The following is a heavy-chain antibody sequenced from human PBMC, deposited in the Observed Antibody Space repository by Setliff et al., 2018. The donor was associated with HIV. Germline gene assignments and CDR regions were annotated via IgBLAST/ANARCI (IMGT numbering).Heavy chain of an antibody. CDR1: GDSISSSHYY. J-gene: IGHJ5*01. CDR2: IYYSGTP. CDR3: VRQHGGYAFGS. Sequence: SETLSLTCSISGDSISSSHYYWGWIRQPPGKGLEWIGIIYYSGTPYYNESLKSRVTISVGTSKKSFSLKMTSVTAADTAVYYCVRQHGGYAFGSWGQGTLVTVSS. V-gene: IGHV4-39*01. D-gene: IGHD6-25*01.